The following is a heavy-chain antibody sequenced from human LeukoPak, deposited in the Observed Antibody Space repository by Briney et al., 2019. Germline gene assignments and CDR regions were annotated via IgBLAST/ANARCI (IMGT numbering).Heavy chain of an antibody. J-gene: IGHJ6*02. CDR1: GYTFTSYD. V-gene: IGHV1-8*01. CDR2: MNPNSGNT. CDR3: ARENGGQWLVQQYYYYGMAV. Sequence: ASVKVSCKASGYTFTSYDINWVRQATGQGLEWMGWMNPNSGNTGYAQTFQGRVTMTRNTSISTAYMELSSLRSEDTAVYYCARENGGQWLVQQYYYYGMAVWGQGTTVTVSS. D-gene: IGHD6-19*01.